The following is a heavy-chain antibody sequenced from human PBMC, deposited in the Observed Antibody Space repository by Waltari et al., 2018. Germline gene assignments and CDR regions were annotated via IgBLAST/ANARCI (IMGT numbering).Heavy chain of an antibody. Sequence: EVQLVESGGGLVQPGGSLRLSCAASGFTFSNSWMDWVRQAPGKGLDWVANIKHDASESHYVDSVKGRFTISRDNAQNLLYLQMNSLRAGDTAVYYCSVSLNYWGQGTLVTVSS. CDR2: IKHDASES. V-gene: IGHV3-7*01. CDR1: GFTFSNSW. CDR3: SVSLNY. J-gene: IGHJ4*02.